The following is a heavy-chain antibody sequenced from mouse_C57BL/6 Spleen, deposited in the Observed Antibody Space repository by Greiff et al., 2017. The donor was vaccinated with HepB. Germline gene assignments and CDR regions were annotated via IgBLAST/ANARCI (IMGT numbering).Heavy chain of an antibody. CDR3: ARSGTGTPHFDY. Sequence: VQLKQSGPELVKPGASVKIPCKASGYTFTDYNMDWVKQSHGKSLEWIGDINPNNGGTIYNQKFKGKATLTVDKSSSTAYMELRSLTSEDTAVYYCARSGTGTPHFDYWGQGTTLTVSS. D-gene: IGHD4-1*01. V-gene: IGHV1-18*01. J-gene: IGHJ2*01. CDR2: INPNNGGT. CDR1: GYTFTDYN.